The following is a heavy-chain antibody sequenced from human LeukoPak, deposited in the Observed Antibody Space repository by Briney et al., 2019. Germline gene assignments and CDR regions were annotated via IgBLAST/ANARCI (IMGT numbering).Heavy chain of an antibody. CDR1: GGSISSYY. Sequence: PSETLSLTCTVSGGSISSYYWSWIRQPPGKGLEWAGYIYYSGSTNYNPSLKSRVTISVDTSKNQFSLKLSSVTAADTAVYYCASGFGGSHRIDYWGQGTLVTVSS. CDR2: IYYSGST. J-gene: IGHJ4*02. V-gene: IGHV4-59*08. D-gene: IGHD3-10*01. CDR3: ASGFGGSHRIDY.